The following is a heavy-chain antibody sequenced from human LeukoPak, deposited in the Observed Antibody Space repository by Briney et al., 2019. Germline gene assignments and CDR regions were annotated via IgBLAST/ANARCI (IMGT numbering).Heavy chain of an antibody. CDR3: QWLLLAGMDY. CDR2: IYYSGST. V-gene: IGHV4-39*07. CDR1: GGSISSSSYY. D-gene: IGHD3-22*01. Sequence: SETLSLTCTGSGGSISSSSYYWGWLRQPPGKGLESIGSIYYSGSTYYNPSLNSRVTISVDTSKNQFSLKLSSVTAADTAVYYCQWLLLAGMDYWGQGTLVTVSS. J-gene: IGHJ4*02.